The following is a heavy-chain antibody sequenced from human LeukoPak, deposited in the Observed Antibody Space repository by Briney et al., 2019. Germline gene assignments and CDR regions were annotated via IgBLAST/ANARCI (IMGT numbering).Heavy chain of an antibody. V-gene: IGHV3-21*01. CDR1: GFTFSSYS. CDR2: ISSSSSYI. D-gene: IGHD3-10*01. CDR3: ARDFTMVRGVLDY. Sequence: PGGSLRLSCAASGFTFSSYSMNWVRQAPGKGLEWVSSISSSSSYIYYADSVKGRFTTSRDNAKNSLYLQMNSLRAEDTAVYYCARDFTMVRGVLDYWGQGTLVTVSS. J-gene: IGHJ4*02.